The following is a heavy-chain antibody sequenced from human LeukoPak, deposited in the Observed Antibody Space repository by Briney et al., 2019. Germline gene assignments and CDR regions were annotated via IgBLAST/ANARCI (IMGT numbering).Heavy chain of an antibody. V-gene: IGHV3-23*01. CDR1: GFTFSSYT. Sequence: GGSLRLSCTASGFTFSSYTMSWVRQAPGEGLEWLSAINGRGITYYAGSVKGRFTISRDNSENTLYLQMNSLTVDDTAVYFCAKERQTGDYFTSDYWGQGILVTVSS. CDR2: INGRGIT. J-gene: IGHJ4*02. CDR3: AKERQTGDYFTSDY. D-gene: IGHD4-17*01.